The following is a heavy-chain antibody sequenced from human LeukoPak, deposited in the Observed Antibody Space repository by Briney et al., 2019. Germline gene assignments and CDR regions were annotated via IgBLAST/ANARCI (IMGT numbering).Heavy chain of an antibody. J-gene: IGHJ4*02. CDR2: IYYTGST. V-gene: IGHV4-31*03. CDR3: ARVDDYHATGGLYSRHFDS. CDR1: GASISSGPY. Sequence: SQTLSLTCSVSGASISSGPYWGWIRQHPGKGLEWIGNIYYTGSTYYNPSLKSRVSISMATSQNHFSLRLTSVTAADTAVYFCARVDDYHATGGLYSRHFDSWGQGMLVTVSS. D-gene: IGHD2-8*02.